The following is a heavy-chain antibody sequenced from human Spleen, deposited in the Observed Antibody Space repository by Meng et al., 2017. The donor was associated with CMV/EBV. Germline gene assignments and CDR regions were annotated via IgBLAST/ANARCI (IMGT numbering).Heavy chain of an antibody. Sequence: GESLKISCAASGFTFSSYAMSWVRQAPGKGLEWVSSISGSGGSTYYADSVKGRFTLSRDNAKNSLHLQMNSLRPEDTAFYYCAKALQVTGTGYYSVIFGNWGQGTLVTVSS. CDR1: GFTFSSYA. J-gene: IGHJ4*02. V-gene: IGHV3-23*01. D-gene: IGHD3/OR15-3a*01. CDR3: AKALQVTGTGYYSVIFGN. CDR2: ISGSGGST.